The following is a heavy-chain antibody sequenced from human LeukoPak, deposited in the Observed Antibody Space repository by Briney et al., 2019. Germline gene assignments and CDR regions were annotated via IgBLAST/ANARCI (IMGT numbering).Heavy chain of an antibody. CDR2: INQDGSEK. CDR1: GFIFSSYW. V-gene: IGHV3-7*04. J-gene: IGHJ4*02. CDR3: ARYPSGYDRGFDY. D-gene: IGHD5-12*01. Sequence: GGSMRLSCEASGFIFSSYWMNWVRQAPGKGLEWVANINQDGSEKNYVDSVKGRFTISRDNAKNSLYLQMNSLRAEDTAVYYCARYPSGYDRGFDYWGQGTLVTVSS.